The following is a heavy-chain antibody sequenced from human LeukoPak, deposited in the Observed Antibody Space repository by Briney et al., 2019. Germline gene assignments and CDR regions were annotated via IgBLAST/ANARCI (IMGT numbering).Heavy chain of an antibody. Sequence: PSETLSLTCTVSGGSISSYYWSWIRQPPGKGLEWIGYIYYSGSTNYNPSLKSRVTISVDTSKNQFSLKLSSVTAADTAVYYCASFGYSYGFGYWGQGTLVTVSS. CDR3: ASFGYSYGFGY. J-gene: IGHJ4*02. CDR1: GGSISSYY. V-gene: IGHV4-59*01. D-gene: IGHD5-18*01. CDR2: IYYSGST.